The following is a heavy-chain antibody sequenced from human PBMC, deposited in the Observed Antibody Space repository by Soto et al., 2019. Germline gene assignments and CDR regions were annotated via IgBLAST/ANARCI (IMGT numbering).Heavy chain of an antibody. CDR2: IFNSGTT. CDR1: GASTVSHYH. Sequence: QVQLQESGPGLVKPSQTLSLTCSVSGASTVSHYHWTWIRQPPGKGLEWMGYIFNSGTTFYNPSLTGRLSISMDTSGNHFSLELSSVTAADTAVYYCALALGPTTGLDYWGQGTLVTVSS. V-gene: IGHV4-31*02. D-gene: IGHD1-26*01. J-gene: IGHJ4*02. CDR3: ALALGPTTGLDY.